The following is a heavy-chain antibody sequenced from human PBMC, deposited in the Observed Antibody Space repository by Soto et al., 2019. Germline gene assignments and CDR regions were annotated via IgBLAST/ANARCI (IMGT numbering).Heavy chain of an antibody. D-gene: IGHD4-4*01. CDR2: ISGSGSNT. V-gene: IGHV3-23*01. CDR3: AKATRYCYYMDV. J-gene: IGHJ6*03. CDR1: GFTFSSYA. Sequence: EVQLLESGGGLVQPGGSLRLSCAASGFTFSSYAMSWVRQAPGRGLEWVSAISGSGSNTYYADGVKGRFTITRDNSKNTLYLQMNSLRAEDSAGYYCAKATRYCYYMDVWGKGTTVTVSS.